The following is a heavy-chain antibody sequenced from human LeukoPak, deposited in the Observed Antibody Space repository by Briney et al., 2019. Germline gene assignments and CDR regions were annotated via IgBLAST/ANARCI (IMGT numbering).Heavy chain of an antibody. CDR2: VIRDGSFT. D-gene: IGHD3-22*01. J-gene: IGHJ4*02. Sequence: GGSLRLSCAASGFTFRSYWMHWVRQAPGKGLEWVSRVIRDGSFTNYADSVKGRFTISRDNAKNSLFLQMNSLRAEDTAEYYCARERVDDNSGYYYVFYFHSWGPGTLVTVSS. CDR1: GFTFRSYW. CDR3: ARERVDDNSGYYYVFYFHS. V-gene: IGHV3-74*01.